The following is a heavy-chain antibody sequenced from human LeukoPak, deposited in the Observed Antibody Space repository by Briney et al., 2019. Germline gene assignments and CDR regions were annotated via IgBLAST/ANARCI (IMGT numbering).Heavy chain of an antibody. CDR1: GFTVSSNY. J-gene: IGHJ3*02. Sequence: GGSLRLSCAASGFTVSSNYMSWVRQAPGKGLEWVSVIYSGGSTYYADSVKGRFTISRDNSKNTLYLQMNSLRAEDTAVYYCARDRDFIAVAAADAFDIWGQGTMVTVSS. V-gene: IGHV3-66*01. CDR3: ARDRDFIAVAAADAFDI. D-gene: IGHD6-19*01. CDR2: IYSGGST.